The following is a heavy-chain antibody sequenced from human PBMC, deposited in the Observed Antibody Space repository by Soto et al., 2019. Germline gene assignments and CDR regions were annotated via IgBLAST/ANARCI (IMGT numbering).Heavy chain of an antibody. V-gene: IGHV3-23*01. J-gene: IGHJ4*02. CDR1: GFTFSNYA. D-gene: IGHD1-26*01. CDR3: PRASGRSYPESRVFDF. CDR2: ITNDVGDT. Sequence: PGGSLRLSCAASGFTFSNYAMNWVRQAPVEGLEWVSVITNDVGDTLNAYSVKDLFTIFRDNSKNTLYLQMISLRVEDTAIYYCPRASGRSYPESRVFDFCGQGTRVTVSS.